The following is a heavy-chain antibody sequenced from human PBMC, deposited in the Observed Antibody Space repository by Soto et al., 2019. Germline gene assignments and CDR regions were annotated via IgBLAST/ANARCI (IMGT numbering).Heavy chain of an antibody. D-gene: IGHD3-16*02. J-gene: IGHJ4*02. CDR1: GGSISSYY. Sequence: SETLSLTCTVSGGSISSYYWSWIRQPPGKGLEWIGYIYYSGSTNYNPSLKSRVTISVDTSKNQFSLKLSSVTAADTAAYYCARSIMITFGGVIAYYFDYWGQGTLVTVSS. CDR2: IYYSGST. CDR3: ARSIMITFGGVIAYYFDY. V-gene: IGHV4-59*08.